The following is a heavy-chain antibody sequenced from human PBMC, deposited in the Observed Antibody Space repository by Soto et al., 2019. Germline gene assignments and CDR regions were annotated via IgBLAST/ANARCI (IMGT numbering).Heavy chain of an antibody. CDR1: SGSISSSNW. D-gene: IGHD4-17*01. V-gene: IGHV4-4*02. CDR3: AATTVTTDYYYYYMDV. CDR2: IYHSGST. Sequence: QVQLQESGPGLVKPSGTLSLTCAVCSGSISSSNWWSWVRQPPGKGLEWIGEIYHSGSTNYNPSLKSRVTISVDKSKNQFSLKLSSVTAADTAVYYCAATTVTTDYYYYYMDVWGKGTTVTVSS. J-gene: IGHJ6*03.